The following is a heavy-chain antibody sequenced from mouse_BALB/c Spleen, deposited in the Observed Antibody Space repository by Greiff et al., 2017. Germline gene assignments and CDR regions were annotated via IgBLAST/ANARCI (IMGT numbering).Heavy chain of an antibody. V-gene: IGHV3-8*02. CDR2: ISYSGST. Sequence: DVKLQESGPSLVKPSQTLSLTCSVTGDSITSGYWNWIRKFPGNKLEYMGYISYSGSTYYNPSLKSRISITRDTSKNQYYLQLNSVTTEDTATYYCARYDYYYGSSYDYAMDYWGQGTSVTVSS. D-gene: IGHD1-1*01. CDR3: ARYDYYYGSSYDYAMDY. CDR1: GDSITSGY. J-gene: IGHJ4*01.